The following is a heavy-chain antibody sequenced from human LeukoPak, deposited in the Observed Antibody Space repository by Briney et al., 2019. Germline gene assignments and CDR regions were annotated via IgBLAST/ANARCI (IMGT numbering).Heavy chain of an antibody. V-gene: IGHV4-59*01. J-gene: IGHJ4*02. CDR3: ARDKGYVDD. CDR2: IYYSGST. CDR1: GGSISSYY. Sequence: SEALSLTCTVSGGSISSYYWSWIRQPPGKGLEWIGYIYYSGSTNYNPSLKSRVTISVDTSKNQFSLKLSSVTAADTAVYYCARDKGYVDDWGQGTLVTVSS.